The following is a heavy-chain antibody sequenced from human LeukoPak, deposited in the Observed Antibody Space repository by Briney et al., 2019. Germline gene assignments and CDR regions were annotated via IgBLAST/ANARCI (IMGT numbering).Heavy chain of an antibody. D-gene: IGHD2-21*02. Sequence: ASVKVSCKASGYTFTSYGISWVRQAPGQGLEWMGWISAYNGNTNYAQKLQGRVTMTTDTSTSIAYMELRSLRSDDTAVYYCARVGHIVVVTARGAFDIWGQGTMVTVSS. V-gene: IGHV1-18*01. CDR2: ISAYNGNT. J-gene: IGHJ3*02. CDR3: ARVGHIVVVTARGAFDI. CDR1: GYTFTSYG.